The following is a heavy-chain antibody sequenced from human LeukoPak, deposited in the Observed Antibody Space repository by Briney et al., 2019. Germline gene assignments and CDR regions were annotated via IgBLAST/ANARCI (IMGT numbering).Heavy chain of an antibody. D-gene: IGHD3-10*01. Sequence: GGSLRLSCAASGFTFSSYWMSWVRQAPGKGLEWVAVISYDGSNKYYADSVKGRFTISRDNSKNTLYLQMNSLRAEDTAVYYCEAPGGYFDYWGQGTLVTVSS. CDR1: GFTFSSYW. V-gene: IGHV3-30*03. CDR3: EAPGGYFDY. CDR2: ISYDGSNK. J-gene: IGHJ4*02.